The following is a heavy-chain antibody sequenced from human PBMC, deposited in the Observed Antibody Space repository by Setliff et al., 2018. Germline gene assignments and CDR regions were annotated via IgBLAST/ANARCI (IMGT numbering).Heavy chain of an antibody. CDR1: GYSISSGHF. Sequence: LSLTCGVSGYSISSGHFWGWIRQPAGKELEWIGRIYAIRSTNYNPSLKSRVTISLDTPNNQFSLKLSSVTAADTAVYFCARAVDSSGYFPYWYFDLWGRGALVTVSS. D-gene: IGHD3-22*01. CDR2: IYAIRST. CDR3: ARAVDSSGYFPYWYFDL. V-gene: IGHV4-61*02. J-gene: IGHJ2*01.